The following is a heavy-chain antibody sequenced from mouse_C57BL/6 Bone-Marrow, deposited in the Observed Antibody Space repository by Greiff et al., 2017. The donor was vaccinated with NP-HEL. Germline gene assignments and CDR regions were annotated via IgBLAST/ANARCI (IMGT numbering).Heavy chain of an antibody. V-gene: IGHV5-17*01. J-gene: IGHJ3*01. CDR1: GFTFSDYG. Sequence: DVMLVESGGGLVKPGGSLKLSCAASGFTFSDYGMHWVRQAPEKGLEWVAYISSGSSTIYYADTVKCRFTISRDHAKNTLFLQMTSRRSEDTAMYYCARPRYYGNYPAWFAYWGQGTLVTVSA. CDR2: ISSGSSTI. D-gene: IGHD2-1*01. CDR3: ARPRYYGNYPAWFAY.